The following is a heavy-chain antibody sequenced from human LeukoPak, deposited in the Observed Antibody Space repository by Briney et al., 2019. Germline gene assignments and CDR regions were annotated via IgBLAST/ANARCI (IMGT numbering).Heavy chain of an antibody. CDR1: GGTFSSYA. CDR3: ARVVDSSSWWAPGQYYYYGMDV. V-gene: IGHV1-69*13. Sequence: SVKVSCKASGGTFSSYAISWVRQALGQGLEWMGGIIPIFGTANYAQKFQGRVTITADESTSTAYMELSSLRSEDTAVYYCARVVDSSSWWAPGQYYYYGMDVWGQGTTVTVSS. D-gene: IGHD6-13*01. J-gene: IGHJ6*02. CDR2: IIPIFGTA.